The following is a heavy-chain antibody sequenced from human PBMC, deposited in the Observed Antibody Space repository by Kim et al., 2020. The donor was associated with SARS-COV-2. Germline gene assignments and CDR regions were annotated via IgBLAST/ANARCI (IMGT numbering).Heavy chain of an antibody. V-gene: IGHV3-33*05. D-gene: IGHD3-10*01. J-gene: IGHJ6*02. Sequence: GGSLRLSCAASGFTFSSYGMHWVRQAPGKGLEWVAVISYDGSNKYYADSVKGRFTISRDNSKNTLYLQMNSLRAEDTAVYYCARDEAYGWALHPVTYYYGMDVWGQGTTVTVSS. CDR3: ARDEAYGWALHPVTYYYGMDV. CDR2: ISYDGSNK. CDR1: GFTFSSYG.